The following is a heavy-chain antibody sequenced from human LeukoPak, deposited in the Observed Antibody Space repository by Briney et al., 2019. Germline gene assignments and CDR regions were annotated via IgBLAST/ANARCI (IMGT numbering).Heavy chain of an antibody. D-gene: IGHD6-19*01. V-gene: IGHV1-2*06. CDR2: INPNSGGT. J-gene: IGHJ4*02. Sequence: ASVKVSCKASGYTFTGYYMHWVRQAPGRGLEWMGRINPNSGGTNYAQKFQGRVTMTRDTSISTAYMELSRLRSDDTAVYYCARDSHSSGWYLIGYWGQGTLVTVSS. CDR3: ARDSHSSGWYLIGY. CDR1: GYTFTGYY.